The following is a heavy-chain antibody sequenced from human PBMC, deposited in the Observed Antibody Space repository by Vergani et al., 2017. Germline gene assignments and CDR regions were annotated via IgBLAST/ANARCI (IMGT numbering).Heavy chain of an antibody. CDR1: SFKLEDYG. Sequence: QVQLVESGGGVVQPGRSLRLSCTPSSFKLEDYGMHWVRQAPGRGLEWVSMTWYEGNNNYYADSVKGRFTISGDTSRKTVYLQMNSLRAEDTAVYYCARDMTAMIRGHIPPDHWGQGTLVTVSS. D-gene: IGHD3-10*01. CDR3: ARDMTAMIRGHIPPDH. V-gene: IGHV3-33*01. CDR2: TWYEGNNN. J-gene: IGHJ4*02.